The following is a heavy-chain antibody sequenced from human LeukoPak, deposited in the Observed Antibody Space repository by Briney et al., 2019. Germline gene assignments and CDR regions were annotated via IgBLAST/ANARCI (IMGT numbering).Heavy chain of an antibody. D-gene: IGHD1-14*01. J-gene: IGHJ5*02. CDR3: AAERYEGQCYWFDP. V-gene: IGHV1-58*02. CDR1: GFTFGTST. Sequence: SVKVSCKSSGFTFGTSTIQWVRQAPGQGLEWIGWIVVSSGYRDYAQKVQKRVTITTDMSTSTSYLELRSLEFEDTAVYYCAAERYEGQCYWFDPWGQGTLVTVSS. CDR2: IVVSSGYR.